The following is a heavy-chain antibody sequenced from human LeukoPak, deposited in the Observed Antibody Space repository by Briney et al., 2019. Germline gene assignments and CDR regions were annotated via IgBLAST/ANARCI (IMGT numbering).Heavy chain of an antibody. CDR3: ARDTHSSGADV. CDR1: GGTLSSYA. V-gene: IGHV1-69*01. J-gene: IGHJ6*04. CDR2: IIPIFGTA. D-gene: IGHD6-19*01. Sequence: SVNVSPKASGGTLSSYAISWVRAAPGEGREWMGGIIPIFGTANYAQKFQGRVTITADESTSTAYMELSSLRSEDTAVYYCARDTHSSGADVWGKGTTVTVSS.